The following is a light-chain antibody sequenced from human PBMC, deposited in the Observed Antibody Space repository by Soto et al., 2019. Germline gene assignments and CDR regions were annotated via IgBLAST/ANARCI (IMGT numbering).Light chain of an antibody. CDR1: SSDVGGYNY. CDR2: DVS. V-gene: IGLV2-14*01. CDR3: SSYTSSSTLV. J-gene: IGLJ2*01. Sequence: QSALTQPASVSGSPGQSITISCTGTSSDVGGYNYVSWYQQHPGKAPKLMIYDVSNRPSGVSNRFSGSKSGNTASLTISGLQAEDEADYYCSSYTSSSTLVFRGGTKPDRP.